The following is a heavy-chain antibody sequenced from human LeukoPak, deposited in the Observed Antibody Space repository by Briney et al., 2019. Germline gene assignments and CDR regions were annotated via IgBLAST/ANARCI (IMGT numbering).Heavy chain of an antibody. CDR1: GYTFTSYG. CDR2: ISAYNGNT. D-gene: IGHD6-13*01. Sequence: GASVKVSCKASGYTFTSYGISWVRQAPGQGLEWMGWISAYNGNTNYAQKLQGRVTMTTDTSTSIAYMELRSLRSDDTAVYYCARVSVGGAAAGTYYFDYWGQGTLVTVSS. J-gene: IGHJ4*02. V-gene: IGHV1-18*01. CDR3: ARVSVGGAAAGTYYFDY.